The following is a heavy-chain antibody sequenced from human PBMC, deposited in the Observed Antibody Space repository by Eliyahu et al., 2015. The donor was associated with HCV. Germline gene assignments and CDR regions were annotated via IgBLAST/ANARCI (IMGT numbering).Heavy chain of an antibody. Sequence: QVQLVQSGXEVKKPGAXVKVSCKASGYTFTGYXXHWXRQAPGXGLEWMGWINPNSGGTNXAQKFQGRVTMTRDTSISTAYMELSRLRSDDTAVYYCARDRGGGSITMIVVVWGQGTLVTVSS. V-gene: IGHV1-2*02. D-gene: IGHD3-22*01. CDR1: GYTFTGYX. J-gene: IGHJ4*02. CDR2: INPNSGGT. CDR3: ARDRGGGSITMIVVV.